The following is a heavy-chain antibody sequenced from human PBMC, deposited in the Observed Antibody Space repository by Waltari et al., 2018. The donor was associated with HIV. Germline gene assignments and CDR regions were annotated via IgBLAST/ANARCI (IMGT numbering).Heavy chain of an antibody. D-gene: IGHD3-16*01. Sequence: EVQLVESGGGLVQPGGSLRLSCAASGFTFSSYDMSRVRQATGKGLEWVSAIGTAGDTYYPGSVKGRFTISRENAKNSLYLQMNSLRAEDTAVYYCARTLAQGWGLDYWGQGTLVTVSS. CDR2: IGTAGDT. V-gene: IGHV3-13*01. CDR3: ARTLAQGWGLDY. J-gene: IGHJ4*02. CDR1: GFTFSSYD.